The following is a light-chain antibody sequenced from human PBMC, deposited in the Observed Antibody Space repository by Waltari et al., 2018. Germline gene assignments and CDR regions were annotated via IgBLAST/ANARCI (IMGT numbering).Light chain of an antibody. CDR2: EVS. CDR3: SSYAGSTPYV. V-gene: IGLV2-8*01. Sequence: QSALTQPPSASGSPGQSVTISCTGTSSDVGGYNYVSWYHQHPGKAPKLMIYEVSKRPSGVPDRFSGSKSGNTASLTVSGLQAEDDADYYCSSYAGSTPYVFGTGTKVTVL. J-gene: IGLJ1*01. CDR1: SSDVGGYNY.